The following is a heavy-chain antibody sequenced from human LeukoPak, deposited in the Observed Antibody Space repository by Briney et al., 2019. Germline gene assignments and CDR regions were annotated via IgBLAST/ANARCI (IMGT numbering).Heavy chain of an antibody. J-gene: IGHJ5*02. V-gene: IGHV4-59*08. Sequence: SETLSLTCTVSGASISSYYWSWIRQPPGKGLEWIGYIYYSGSTNYNPSLKSRVTISVDTSKKQFSLRLSSVTAADTAVYYCARHRYYYDSSGYYYQPWGQGTLVTVSS. CDR2: IYYSGST. CDR1: GASISSYY. D-gene: IGHD3-22*01. CDR3: ARHRYYYDSSGYYYQP.